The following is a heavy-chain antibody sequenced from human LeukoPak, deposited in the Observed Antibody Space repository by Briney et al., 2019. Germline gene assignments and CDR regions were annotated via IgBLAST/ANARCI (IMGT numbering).Heavy chain of an antibody. D-gene: IGHD3-22*01. J-gene: IGHJ4*02. V-gene: IGHV3-30*04. CDR2: ISYDGSNK. CDR3: AKDLMIGTLFVFDY. CDR1: GFTFSSYA. Sequence: GGSLRLSCAASGFTFSSYAMHWVRQAPGKGLEWVAVISYDGSNKYYADSVKGRFTISRDNSKNTLYLQMNSLRAEDTAVYYCAKDLMIGTLFVFDYWGQGTQVTVSS.